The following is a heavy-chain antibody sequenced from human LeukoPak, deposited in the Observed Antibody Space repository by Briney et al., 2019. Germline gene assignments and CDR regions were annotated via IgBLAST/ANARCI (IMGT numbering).Heavy chain of an antibody. D-gene: IGHD4-17*01. CDR1: GYSFTKYG. V-gene: IGHV1-18*01. J-gene: IGHJ4*02. CDR3: ARVGATYGDPLEYDY. CDR2: ISAYSGNT. Sequence: ASVKVSCKASGYSFTKYGISWVRQAPGQGLEWMGWISAYSGNTNYAPKLQGRVTMTTDTSTGTAYMELTSLTADDTATYYCARVGATYGDPLEYDYWGQGTPVTVSS.